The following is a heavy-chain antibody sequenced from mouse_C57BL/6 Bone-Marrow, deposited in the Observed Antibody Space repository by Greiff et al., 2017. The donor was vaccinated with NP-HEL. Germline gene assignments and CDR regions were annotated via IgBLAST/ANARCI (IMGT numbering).Heavy chain of an antibody. V-gene: IGHV5-17*01. CDR3: ARPKEVYYGNPWYFDV. Sequence: EVKLMESGGGLVKPGGSLKLSCAASGFTFSDYGMHWVRQAPEKGLEWVAYISSGSSTIYYADTVKGRFTISRDNAKNTLFLQMTSLRSEDTAMYYCARPKEVYYGNPWYFDVWGTGTTVTVSS. J-gene: IGHJ1*03. D-gene: IGHD2-1*01. CDR1: GFTFSDYG. CDR2: ISSGSSTI.